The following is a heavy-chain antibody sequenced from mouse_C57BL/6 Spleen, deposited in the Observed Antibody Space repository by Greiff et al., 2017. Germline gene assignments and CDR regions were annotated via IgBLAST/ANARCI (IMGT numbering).Heavy chain of an antibody. D-gene: IGHD4-1*01. CDR3: AGLGFAY. CDR2: INPNNGGT. CDR1: GYTFTDYY. J-gene: IGHJ3*01. Sequence: EVQLQQSGPELVKPGASVKISCKASGYTFTDYYMNWVKQSHGKSLEWIGDINPNNGGTSYNQKFKGKATLTVDKSSSTAYMELRSLTSEDSAVYYCAGLGFAYWGQGTLVTVSA. V-gene: IGHV1-26*01.